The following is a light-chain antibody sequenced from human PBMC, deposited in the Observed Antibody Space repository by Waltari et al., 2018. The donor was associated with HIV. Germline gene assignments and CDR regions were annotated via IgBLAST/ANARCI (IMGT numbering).Light chain of an antibody. J-gene: IGKJ2*01. Sequence: EIVLTQSPASLSLSPGERATLSCRASQSVASYLAWYRQKPGQAPRLLIYDASNRATGIPARFSASGSGTDFTLTISSLEPEDFAVYYCQQRSNWYTFGQGTKLEIK. CDR3: QQRSNWYT. CDR1: QSVASY. CDR2: DAS. V-gene: IGKV3-11*01.